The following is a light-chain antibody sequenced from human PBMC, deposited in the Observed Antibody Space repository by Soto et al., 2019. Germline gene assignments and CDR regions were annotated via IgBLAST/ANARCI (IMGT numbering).Light chain of an antibody. CDR2: GAS. J-gene: IGKJ1*01. CDR1: QSVSKNY. Sequence: EIVLTQSHGTLSLSPGERATLSCRASQSVSKNYLAWYKQKPGQAPRLLIYGASNRATGIPDRFIVIGSGTDFTLTIRRLEPEEFAVDYCQQYGSSGTFGPGTKVDIK. V-gene: IGKV3-20*01. CDR3: QQYGSSGT.